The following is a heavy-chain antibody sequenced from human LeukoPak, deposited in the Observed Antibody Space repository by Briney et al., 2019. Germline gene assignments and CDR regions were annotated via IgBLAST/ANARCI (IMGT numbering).Heavy chain of an antibody. D-gene: IGHD2-2*01. CDR2: FDPEDGET. CDR1: GYTLTELS. V-gene: IGHV1-24*01. CDR3: ATRYCSRTSCPGIVNWFAP. J-gene: IGHJ5*02. Sequence: ASVKVSCKVSGYTLTELSMHWVRQAPGKGLEWMGGFDPEDGETIYAQKFQGRVTMTEDTSTDTAYMELSSLRSEDTAVYYCATRYCSRTSCPGIVNWFAPWGQGTLVTVSS.